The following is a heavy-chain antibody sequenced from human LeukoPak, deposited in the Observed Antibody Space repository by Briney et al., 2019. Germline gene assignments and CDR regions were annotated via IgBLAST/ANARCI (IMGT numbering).Heavy chain of an antibody. Sequence: PSETLSLTYSVSGGSISSGGYYWSWIRQQPGKGLEWIGHIHYSGSTNYNPSLKSRVTISIHTSKNQFSLILSSVTAADTAVYYCARNSIQLGAFDIWGQGTMVTVSS. CDR2: IHYSGST. J-gene: IGHJ3*02. D-gene: IGHD1-1*01. CDR1: GGSISSGGYY. CDR3: ARNSIQLGAFDI. V-gene: IGHV4-31*03.